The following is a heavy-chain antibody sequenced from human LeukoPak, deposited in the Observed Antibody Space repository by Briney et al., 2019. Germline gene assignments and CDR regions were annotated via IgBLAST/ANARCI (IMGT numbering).Heavy chain of an antibody. V-gene: IGHV4-34*01. J-gene: IGHJ4*02. Sequence: SDPLSLTCAVYGGSFSGYYWSWIRQPPGKGLEWIGEVHLDGRTNYKPSLKSRLIMSVDLPENHISLKLTSVTAADTAVYYCAREGGFYRPLDYSGQGTLVTVSS. CDR3: AREGGFYRPLDY. D-gene: IGHD3-3*01. CDR2: VHLDGRT. CDR1: GGSFSGYY.